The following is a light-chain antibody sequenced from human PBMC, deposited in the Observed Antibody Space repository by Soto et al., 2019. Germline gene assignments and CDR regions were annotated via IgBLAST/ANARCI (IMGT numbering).Light chain of an antibody. CDR1: QSVSSY. J-gene: IGKJ5*01. Sequence: EMVLTQSPATLSLSPGERATLSCRASQSVSSYLAWYQQKRGQAPRLLIYDASNRATGIPARFSGSGSGTDFTLTISSLEPEDFAVYYCQQRSNWPITFGQGTRLEIK. CDR2: DAS. CDR3: QQRSNWPIT. V-gene: IGKV3-11*01.